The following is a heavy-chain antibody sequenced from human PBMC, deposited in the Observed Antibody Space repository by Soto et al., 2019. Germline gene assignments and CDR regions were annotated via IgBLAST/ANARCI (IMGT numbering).Heavy chain of an antibody. CDR2: VDSAGSGT. J-gene: IGHJ4*02. Sequence: VPLVESGGGSVQPGGSLRLSCVASGITFSGYWMHWVRQVPGKGLVWVARVDSAGSGTSYADSVKGRFTISRDNAKNTLSLQMESLRVEDTAVSYCATVFEHWGQGIPVTVSS. V-gene: IGHV3-74*01. CDR1: GITFSGYW. CDR3: ATVFEH.